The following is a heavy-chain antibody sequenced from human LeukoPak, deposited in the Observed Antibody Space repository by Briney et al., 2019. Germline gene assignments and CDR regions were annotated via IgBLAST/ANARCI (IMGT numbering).Heavy chain of an antibody. V-gene: IGHV3-21*01. J-gene: IGHJ3*02. CDR1: GFTFSSYS. CDR3: ARDATPRGITMIVVAPPDAFDI. Sequence: PGGSLRLSCAASGFTFSSYSMNWVRQAPGKGLEWVSSISSSSSYIYYADSVKGRFTISRDNAKNSLYLQMNSLRAEDTAVYYCARDATPRGITMIVVAPPDAFDIWGQGTMVTVSS. D-gene: IGHD3-22*01. CDR2: ISSSSSYI.